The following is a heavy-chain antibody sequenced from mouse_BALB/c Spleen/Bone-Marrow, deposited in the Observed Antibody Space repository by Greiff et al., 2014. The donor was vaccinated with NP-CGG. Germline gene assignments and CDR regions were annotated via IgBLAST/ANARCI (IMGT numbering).Heavy chain of an antibody. V-gene: IGHV2-9*02. D-gene: IGHD1-2*01. Sequence: VQVVESGPGLVAPSQSLFISCTVSGFSLTSYGVHWVRQPPGKGLEWPGVIWADGSTNYNSALMSRLSISKDNSKSQVFLKMNSLQTDDTAMYYCARITTATGAMDYWGQGTSVTVSS. J-gene: IGHJ4*01. CDR3: ARITTATGAMDY. CDR1: GFSLTSYG. CDR2: IWADGST.